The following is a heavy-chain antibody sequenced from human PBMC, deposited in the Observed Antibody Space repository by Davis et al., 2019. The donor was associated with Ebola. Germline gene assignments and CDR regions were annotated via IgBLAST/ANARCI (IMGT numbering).Heavy chain of an antibody. CDR3: ASLRRSITGFDDGYDI. CDR2: IFTGDSDT. D-gene: IGHD3-9*01. CDR1: GNSFNSHW. Sequence: GESLKISCKDSGNSFNSHWIGWVRQLPGKGLEWMGVIFTGDSDTRYSPSFRGQVTISADNSIKTAFLHWGSLKASDTAIYYCASLRRSITGFDDGYDIWGQGTMVTVSS. V-gene: IGHV5-51*01. J-gene: IGHJ3*02.